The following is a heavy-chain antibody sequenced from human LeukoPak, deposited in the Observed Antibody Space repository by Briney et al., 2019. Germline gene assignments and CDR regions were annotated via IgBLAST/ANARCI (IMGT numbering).Heavy chain of an antibody. CDR3: AKAVLWFGESIDAFDI. J-gene: IGHJ3*02. V-gene: IGHV3-7*01. Sequence: KTGGSLRLSCAASGFTFSNYWMSWVRQAPGKGLEWVANIKEDGSAKYYVDSVKGRFTISRDNAKNSVYLQMNSLRADDTAVYYCAKAVLWFGESIDAFDIWGQGTMVTVSS. D-gene: IGHD3-10*01. CDR2: IKEDGSAK. CDR1: GFTFSNYW.